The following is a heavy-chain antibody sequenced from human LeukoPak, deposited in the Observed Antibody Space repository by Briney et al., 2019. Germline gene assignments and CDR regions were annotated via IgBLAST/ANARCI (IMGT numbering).Heavy chain of an antibody. CDR1: GYTFTNYD. CDR3: ARRKYSAYDLFDY. D-gene: IGHD5-12*01. Sequence: ASVKVSCKASGYTFTNYDINWVRQATGQGLEWMGWMNPNSGNTGYAQKFQGRVTITRNTSISTAYMELSSLRSEDTAVYYCARRKYSAYDLFDYWGQGTLVTVSS. J-gene: IGHJ4*02. V-gene: IGHV1-8*03. CDR2: MNPNSGNT.